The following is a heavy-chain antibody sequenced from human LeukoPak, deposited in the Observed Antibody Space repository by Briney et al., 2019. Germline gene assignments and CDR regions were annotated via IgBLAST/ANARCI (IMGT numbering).Heavy chain of an antibody. D-gene: IGHD1-26*01. CDR3: ARDPAGELLDY. Sequence: GGSLRLSCAASGFTFDDYAMHWVRQAPGKGLVWVSRINSDGSSTSYADSVKGRFTISRDNAKNTLYLQMNSLRAEDTAVYYCARDPAGELLDYWGQGTLVTVSS. CDR1: GFTFDDYA. J-gene: IGHJ4*02. CDR2: INSDGSST. V-gene: IGHV3-74*01.